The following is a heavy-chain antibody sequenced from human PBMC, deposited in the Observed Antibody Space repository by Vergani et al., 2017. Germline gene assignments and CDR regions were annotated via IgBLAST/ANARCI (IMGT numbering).Heavy chain of an antibody. CDR1: GYSFTSYW. Sequence: EVQLVQSGAEVKTPGESLKISCKGSGYSFTSYWISWVRQMPGKGLEWMGRSDPSDSYTNYSPSFQGHVTISADKSISTAYLQWSSLKAADTAMYYCARHFGTEMVVQCDYWGQGTLVTVSS. J-gene: IGHJ4*02. V-gene: IGHV5-10-1*01. CDR2: SDPSDSYT. D-gene: IGHD5-18*01. CDR3: ARHFGTEMVVQCDY.